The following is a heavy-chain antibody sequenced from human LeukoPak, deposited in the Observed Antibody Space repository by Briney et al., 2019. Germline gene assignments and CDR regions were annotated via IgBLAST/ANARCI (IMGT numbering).Heavy chain of an antibody. D-gene: IGHD3-22*01. CDR3: ARRTSPYYYDSSGLSDDAFDI. Sequence: SETLSLTCTVSGGSLSSSSYYWGWIRQPPGKGREGIGSICYSGSTYYNPSLKSRVTISVDTSKTQFSLKLSSVTAADTAVYYCARRTSPYYYDSSGLSDDAFDIWGQGTMVTVSS. V-gene: IGHV4-39*01. J-gene: IGHJ3*02. CDR1: GGSLSSSSYY. CDR2: ICYSGST.